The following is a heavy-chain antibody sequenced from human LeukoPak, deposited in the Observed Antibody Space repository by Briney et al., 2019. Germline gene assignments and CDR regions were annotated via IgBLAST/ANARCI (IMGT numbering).Heavy chain of an antibody. CDR1: GFTFSSYA. J-gene: IGHJ6*04. D-gene: IGHD3-10*02. Sequence: GGFLRLSCAASGFTFSSYAMSWVRQAPGKGLEWVSGISGSAGSTDYADSVKGRFTISRDNAKNSLYLQMNSLRAEDTAVYYCAELGITMIGGVWGKGTTVTISS. CDR3: AELGITMIGGV. CDR2: ISGSAGST. V-gene: IGHV3-23*01.